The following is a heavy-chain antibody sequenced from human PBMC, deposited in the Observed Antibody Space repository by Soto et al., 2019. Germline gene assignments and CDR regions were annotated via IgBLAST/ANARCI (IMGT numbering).Heavy chain of an antibody. Sequence: SETLSLTCTVSGGSISSYYWSWIRQPPGKGLEWIGYIHYSGSTNYNPSLKSRVTISVDTSKNQFSLKLSSVTAADTAVYYCARYYGGYSDYWGQGTLVTVSS. D-gene: IGHD2-21*01. CDR1: GGSISSYY. J-gene: IGHJ4*02. V-gene: IGHV4-59*08. CDR3: ARYYGGYSDY. CDR2: IHYSGST.